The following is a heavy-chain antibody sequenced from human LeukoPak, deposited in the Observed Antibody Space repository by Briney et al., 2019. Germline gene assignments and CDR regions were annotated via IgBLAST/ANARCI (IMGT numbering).Heavy chain of an antibody. CDR3: AREPCSGGTCYYYMDV. CDR2: INPNSGGT. CDR1: GYTFTGYY. D-gene: IGHD2-15*01. Sequence: ASVKVSCKASGYTFTGYYMHWVRQAPGQGLEWMGRINPNSGGTSYAQKFQDRVTMTRDTSISTAYMELSTLTSDDTAVYYCAREPCSGGTCYYYMDVWGKGTTVTVSS. V-gene: IGHV1-2*06. J-gene: IGHJ6*03.